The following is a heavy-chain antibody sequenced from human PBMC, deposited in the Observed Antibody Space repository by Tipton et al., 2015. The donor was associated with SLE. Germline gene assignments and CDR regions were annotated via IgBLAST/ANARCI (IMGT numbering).Heavy chain of an antibody. CDR1: GFTFSSYA. CDR3: AKDLKGYGGPLDY. Sequence: SLRLSCAASGFTFSSYAMSWVRQAPGKGLEWVSAISGSGGSTYYVDSVKGRFTISRDNSKNTLYLQMNSLRAEDTAVYYCAKDLKGYGGPLDYWGQGTLVTVSS. CDR2: ISGSGGST. D-gene: IGHD1-26*01. V-gene: IGHV3-23*01. J-gene: IGHJ4*02.